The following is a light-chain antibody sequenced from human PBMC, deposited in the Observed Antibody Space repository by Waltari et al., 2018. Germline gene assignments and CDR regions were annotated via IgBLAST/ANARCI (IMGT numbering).Light chain of an antibody. Sequence: QLVVTQSPSASAPLGASVKLTGTLSSGPSSNVIAWLQQRPEKGPRYLMKVNSDGSHSKGDEIPDRFSGSSSGAERYLTISSLQSDDEADYYCETGGHGTWVFGGGTKLTVL. CDR3: ETGGHGTWV. V-gene: IGLV4-69*01. CDR1: SGPSSNV. J-gene: IGLJ3*02. CDR2: VNSDGSH.